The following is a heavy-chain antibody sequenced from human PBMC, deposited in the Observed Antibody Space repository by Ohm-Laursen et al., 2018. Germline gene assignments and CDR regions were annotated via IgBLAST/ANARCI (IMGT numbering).Heavy chain of an antibody. CDR1: GGSFSGYY. D-gene: IGHD6-19*01. Sequence: SDTLSLTCAVYGGSFSGYYWNWIRQPPGKGLEWIGHINYSGNTNYNPSLKSRVTISVDTSKNQFSLKLSSVTAADTAVYYCARQESSGWYPDYWGQGTLVTVSS. V-gene: IGHV4-59*08. J-gene: IGHJ4*02. CDR2: INYSGNT. CDR3: ARQESSGWYPDY.